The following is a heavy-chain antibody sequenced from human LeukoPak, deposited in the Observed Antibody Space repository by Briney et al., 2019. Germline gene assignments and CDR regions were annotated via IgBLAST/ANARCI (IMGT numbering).Heavy chain of an antibody. CDR1: GYTFIDYG. D-gene: IGHD6-13*01. CDR2: ISTYNGHT. Sequence: ASVKVSCKASGYTFIDYGVSGVRQAPGQGLERMGWISTYNGHTYYAQKLQGRVTMTTDTSTSTAYMELRSLRSDDTAVYYCARDAAAAGPFDYWGQGTLVTVSS. CDR3: ARDAAAAGPFDY. J-gene: IGHJ4*02. V-gene: IGHV1-18*01.